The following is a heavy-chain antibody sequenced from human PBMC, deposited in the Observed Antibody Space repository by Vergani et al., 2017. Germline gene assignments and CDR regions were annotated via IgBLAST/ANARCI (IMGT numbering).Heavy chain of an antibody. CDR3: ARDPRYSTTWPFLLLDMDV. D-gene: IGHD6-13*01. J-gene: IGHJ6*02. CDR2: FYTGGGT. V-gene: IGHV4-61*02. Sequence: QVQLQQSGPVLLRPSQTLSLTCTVSGGSISSGSYYWSWFRQPAGKGLEWIGRFYTGGGTSYNPSLKSRVTISVDTSKNQFSLQLSSVTAADTAVYYCARDPRYSTTWPFLLLDMDVWGQGTTVTVSS. CDR1: GGSISSGSYY.